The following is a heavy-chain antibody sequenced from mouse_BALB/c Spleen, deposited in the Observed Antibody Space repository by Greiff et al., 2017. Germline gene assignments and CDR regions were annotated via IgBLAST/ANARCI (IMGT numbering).Heavy chain of an antibody. CDR3: AKGLNWDVGYYAMDY. J-gene: IGHJ4*01. D-gene: IGHD4-1*01. CDR2: ISSGGSYT. CDR1: GFTFSSYA. Sequence: EVQVVESGGGLVKPGGSLKLSCAASGFTFSSYAMPWVRQSPEKRLEWVAEISSGGSYTYYPDTVTGRFTISRDNAKNTLYLEMSSLRSEDTAMYYCAKGLNWDVGYYAMDYWGQGTSVTVSS. V-gene: IGHV5-9-4*01.